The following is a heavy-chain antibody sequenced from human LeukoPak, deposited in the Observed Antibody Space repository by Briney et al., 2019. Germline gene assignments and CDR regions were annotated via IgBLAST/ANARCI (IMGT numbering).Heavy chain of an antibody. Sequence: SETLSLTCTVSGGSISSSYWSWIRQPPGKGLEWIGYIYYSGNTNYNPSLKSRVTISVDTSKNQFSLKLSSVTAADTAVYYCARGRYYYDSSGYVIWGQGTMVTVSS. CDR1: GGSISSSY. J-gene: IGHJ3*02. D-gene: IGHD3-22*01. CDR3: ARGRYYYDSSGYVI. V-gene: IGHV4-59*12. CDR2: IYYSGNT.